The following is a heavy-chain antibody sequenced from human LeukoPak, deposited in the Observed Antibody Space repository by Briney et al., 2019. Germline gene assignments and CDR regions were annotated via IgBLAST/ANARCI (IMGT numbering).Heavy chain of an antibody. D-gene: IGHD4-17*01. CDR2: ISRSGSTK. V-gene: IGHV3-11*04. CDR3: AKVGDYLKGDAFDI. J-gene: IGHJ3*02. CDR1: GFTFSDYN. Sequence: KSGGSLRLSCAASGFTFSDYNMRWIRQAPGKGLEWVSSISRSGSTKYYADSVKGRFTISRDNSKNTLYLQMNSLRAEDTAVYYCAKVGDYLKGDAFDIWGQGTMVTVSS.